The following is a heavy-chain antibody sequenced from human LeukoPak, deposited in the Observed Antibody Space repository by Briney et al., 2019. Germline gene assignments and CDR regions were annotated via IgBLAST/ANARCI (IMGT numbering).Heavy chain of an antibody. J-gene: IGHJ1*01. V-gene: IGHV4-31*03. D-gene: IGHD5-24*01. CDR2: IYYSGST. CDR3: ARGETTMAGAEYFQH. Sequence: PSETLSLTCTVSGGSISSGGYYWSWIRQHPGKGLEWIGYIYYSGSTYYNPSLKSRVTISVDTSKNQFSLKLSSVTAADTAVYYCARGETTMAGAEYFQHWGQGTLVTVSS. CDR1: GGSISSGGYY.